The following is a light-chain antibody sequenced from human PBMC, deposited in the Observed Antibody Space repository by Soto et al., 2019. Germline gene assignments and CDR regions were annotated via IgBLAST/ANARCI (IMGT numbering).Light chain of an antibody. CDR3: QQDQTSSWT. CDR2: EAS. Sequence: DIQMTQSPSTLSASVKDRVTITCRASQDINRWLAWYQQKPGKAPKLLIYEASSLDNGVPSRFSGSGSGTEFSLTLSSLQSDDFATYYCQQDQTSSWTFGQGTKVEV. CDR1: QDINRW. V-gene: IGKV1-5*03. J-gene: IGKJ1*01.